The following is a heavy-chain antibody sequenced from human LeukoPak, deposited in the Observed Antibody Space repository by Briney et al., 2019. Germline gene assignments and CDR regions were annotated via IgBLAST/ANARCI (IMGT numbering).Heavy chain of an antibody. D-gene: IGHD4-17*01. Sequence: PGGSLRLSCAASGFTFSTSAMHWVRQAPGKGLEWVSVIYSGGSTYYADSVKGRFTISRDNSKNTLYLQMNSLRAEDTAVYYCARGDYGDYTWYYYGMDVWGQGTTVTVSS. V-gene: IGHV3-66*01. CDR2: IYSGGST. J-gene: IGHJ6*02. CDR1: GFTFSTSA. CDR3: ARGDYGDYTWYYYGMDV.